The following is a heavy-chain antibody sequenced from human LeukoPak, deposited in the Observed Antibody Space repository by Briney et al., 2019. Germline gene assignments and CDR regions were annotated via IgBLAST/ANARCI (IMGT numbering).Heavy chain of an antibody. CDR3: ARDYCSSPSCYSLIDY. D-gene: IGHD2-2*01. CDR2: INPNSGGT. Sequence: GASVTVSCKASGYTFTGYYMHWVRQAPGQGLEWMGWINPNSGGTNYAQKFQGRVTMTRDTSISTAYMELSRLRSDDTAVYYCARDYCSSPSCYSLIDYWGQGTLVTVSS. V-gene: IGHV1-2*02. CDR1: GYTFTGYY. J-gene: IGHJ4*02.